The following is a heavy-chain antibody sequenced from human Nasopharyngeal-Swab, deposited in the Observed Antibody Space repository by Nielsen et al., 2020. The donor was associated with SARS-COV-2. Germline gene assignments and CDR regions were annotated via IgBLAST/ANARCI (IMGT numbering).Heavy chain of an antibody. CDR1: GFTLSSYS. Sequence: GESLKISCAASGFTLSSYSMNWVRQAPGKGLEWVSYISSSSSTIYYADSVKGRFTISRDNAKNSLYLQMNSLRAEDTAVYYCARDKSTIFGVVIIDYYYYMDVWGKGTTVTVSS. D-gene: IGHD3-3*01. J-gene: IGHJ6*03. CDR2: ISSSSSTI. V-gene: IGHV3-48*01. CDR3: ARDKSTIFGVVIIDYYYYMDV.